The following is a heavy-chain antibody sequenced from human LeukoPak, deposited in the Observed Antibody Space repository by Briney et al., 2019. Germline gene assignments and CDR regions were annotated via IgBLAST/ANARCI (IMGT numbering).Heavy chain of an antibody. CDR2: IRNDGSNK. CDR1: GLTFRSYG. D-gene: IGHD2-2*01. V-gene: IGHV3-30*02. Sequence: QAGGSLRLSCAASGLTFRSYGMHWVRQAPGKGLDWLAYIRNDGSNKYYADSVKGRFTISRDNSKNTLYLQMNSLRAEDTAVYYCAKGTVTVPAVVDYWGQGTLVTVSS. J-gene: IGHJ4*02. CDR3: AKGTVTVPAVVDY.